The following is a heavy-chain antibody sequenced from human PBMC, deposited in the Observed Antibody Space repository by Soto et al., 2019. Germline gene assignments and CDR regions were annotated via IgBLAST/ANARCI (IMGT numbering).Heavy chain of an antibody. D-gene: IGHD3-3*01. Sequence: GGSLRLSCAASGFTFGDYAMHWVRQAPGKGLEWASGISWNSGSIGYADSVKGRFTISRDNAKNSLYLQMNSLRAEDTALYYCAKDHYDFWSGPGYWGQGTLVTVSS. V-gene: IGHV3-9*01. CDR1: GFTFGDYA. J-gene: IGHJ4*02. CDR3: AKDHYDFWSGPGY. CDR2: ISWNSGSI.